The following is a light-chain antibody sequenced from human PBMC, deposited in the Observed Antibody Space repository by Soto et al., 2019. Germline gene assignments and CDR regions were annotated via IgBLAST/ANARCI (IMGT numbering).Light chain of an antibody. V-gene: IGLV2-14*01. CDR3: SSYTSSSSGV. Sequence: QSALTQPASVSGSPGQSITISCTGTSSDVGGYNYVSWYQHHPGKAPKFMIYEVSNRPSGVSNRFSGSKSGNTASLTISGLQAEDEADYYCSSYTSSSSGVFGTGTKLTVL. CDR2: EVS. CDR1: SSDVGGYNY. J-gene: IGLJ1*01.